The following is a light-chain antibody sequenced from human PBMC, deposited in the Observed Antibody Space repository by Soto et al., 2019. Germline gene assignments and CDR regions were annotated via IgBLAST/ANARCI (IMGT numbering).Light chain of an antibody. J-gene: IGKJ1*01. CDR2: GAS. CDR3: QQYKNWLTWT. V-gene: IGKV3-15*01. Sequence: EILMTQSPATLSVSPGERATLSCRASQSISSNLAWYQQKPGQAPRLLIYGASTRATGIPARFSGSGSGTEFTLTISSLQSEDFAVYYCQQYKNWLTWTFGQGTKVDIK. CDR1: QSISSN.